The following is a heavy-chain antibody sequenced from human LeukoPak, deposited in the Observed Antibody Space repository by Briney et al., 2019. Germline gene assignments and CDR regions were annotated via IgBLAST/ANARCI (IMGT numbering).Heavy chain of an antibody. Sequence: PSETLSLTCTVSGGSISSSSYYWGWIRQPPGKGLEWIGSIYYSGSTYYNPSLKSRVTISVDTSKNQFSLKLSSVTAADTAVYYCARQSGSGYIAFDIWGQGTMVTVSS. D-gene: IGHD3-22*01. V-gene: IGHV4-39*01. CDR1: GGSISSSSYY. J-gene: IGHJ3*02. CDR3: ARQSGSGYIAFDI. CDR2: IYYSGST.